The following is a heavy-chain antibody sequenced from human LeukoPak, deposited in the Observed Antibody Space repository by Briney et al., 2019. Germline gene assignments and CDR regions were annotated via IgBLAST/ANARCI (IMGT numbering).Heavy chain of an antibody. D-gene: IGHD1-14*01. CDR2: IHPDSSDK. CDR3: TRLPRETAGDY. J-gene: IGHJ4*02. Sequence: GGSLRLSCEDSGFTFRHSWLSWIRQTPGKGLEWVANIHPDSSDKFYVDSMEGRFTISRDNTKNSLYLQIDNARLDDTGLYYCTRLPRETAGDYWGQGVPVIVSS. V-gene: IGHV3-7*03. CDR1: GFTFRHSW.